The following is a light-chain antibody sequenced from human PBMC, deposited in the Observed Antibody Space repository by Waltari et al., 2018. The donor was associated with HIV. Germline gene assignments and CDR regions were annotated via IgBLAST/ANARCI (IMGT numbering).Light chain of an antibody. V-gene: IGLV1-51*01. Sequence: QSVLTQPPSVSAAPGQKVTISCSGSSPNIGTNYVSWYQQLPGTAPKLLIYDNNKRPSGIPDRFSGSKSGTSATLGITGLQTGDEADYYCGTWDSSLSVVFGGGTKLTVL. CDR1: SPNIGTNY. CDR3: GTWDSSLSVV. CDR2: DNN. J-gene: IGLJ2*01.